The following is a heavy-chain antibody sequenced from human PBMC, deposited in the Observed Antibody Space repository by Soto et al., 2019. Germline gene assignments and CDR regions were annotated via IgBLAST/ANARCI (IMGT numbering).Heavy chain of an antibody. CDR2: IYYSGST. Sequence: ASETLSLTCTVSGGSISSYYWSWIRQPPGKGLEWIGYIYYSGSTNYNPSLKSRVTISVDTSKNQFSLKLSSVTAADTAVYYCARDYYGSGSYPSFDYWGQGTLVTVSS. V-gene: IGHV4-59*01. D-gene: IGHD3-10*01. J-gene: IGHJ4*02. CDR3: ARDYYGSGSYPSFDY. CDR1: GGSISSYY.